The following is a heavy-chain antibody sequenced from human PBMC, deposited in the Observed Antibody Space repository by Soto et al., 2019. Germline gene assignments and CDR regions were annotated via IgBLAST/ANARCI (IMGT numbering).Heavy chain of an antibody. CDR3: AGTPPGVIEAATFRDYYFDG. D-gene: IGHD6-25*01. CDR1: GITVAYNY. CDR2: IYSGGVT. J-gene: IGHJ4*02. Sequence: GGSLGLSCAVSGITVAYNYMSWVRQAPGKGLEWVSVIYSGGVTYYSDSVKGRFTISRDSYKNTFYLQMNSLRPEDTAMYYCAGTPPGVIEAATFRDYYFDGWGQGTPVSVSS. V-gene: IGHV3-53*01.